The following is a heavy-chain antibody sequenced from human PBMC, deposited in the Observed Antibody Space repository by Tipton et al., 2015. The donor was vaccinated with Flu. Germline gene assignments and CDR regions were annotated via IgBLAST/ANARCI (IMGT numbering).Heavy chain of an antibody. V-gene: IGHV3-74*01. CDR3: ARARGYYDSSGLTPFDY. CDR1: GFTFSSYW. Sequence: GSLRLSCAASGFTFSSYWMHWARQAPGKGLVWVSRINSDGSSTSYADSVKGRFTISRDNAKNTLYLQMNSLRAEDTAVYYCARARGYYDSSGLTPFDYWGQGTLVTVSS. D-gene: IGHD3-22*01. J-gene: IGHJ4*02. CDR2: INSDGSST.